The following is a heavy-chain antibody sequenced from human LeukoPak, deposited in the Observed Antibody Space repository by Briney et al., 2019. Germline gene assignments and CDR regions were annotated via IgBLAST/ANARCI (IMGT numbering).Heavy chain of an antibody. CDR1: GYTLTELS. Sequence: ASVKVSCKVSGYTLTELSMHWVRQAPGRGLEWMGGFDPEDGETIYAQKFQGRVTMTEDTSTDTAYMELSSLRSEDTAVYYCATILHTIFGVVSLIWFDLWGQGTLVTVSS. CDR2: FDPEDGET. D-gene: IGHD3-3*01. J-gene: IGHJ5*02. V-gene: IGHV1-24*01. CDR3: ATILHTIFGVVSLIWFDL.